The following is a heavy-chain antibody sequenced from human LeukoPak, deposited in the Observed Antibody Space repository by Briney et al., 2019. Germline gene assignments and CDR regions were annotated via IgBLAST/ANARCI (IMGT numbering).Heavy chain of an antibody. D-gene: IGHD3-10*01. V-gene: IGHV6-1*01. J-gene: IGHJ4*02. CDR3: ARGTYGAFDY. CDR2: TYYRSKWYN. CDR1: WDSVSSNSVS. Sequence: SQTLSLTCAISWDSVSSNSVSWAWIRQSPSRGLEWLGRTYYRSKWYNDYAVSVRSRITINPDTSKNQFSLQLNSVTPDDTAVYYCARGTYGAFDYRGQETLVTVSS.